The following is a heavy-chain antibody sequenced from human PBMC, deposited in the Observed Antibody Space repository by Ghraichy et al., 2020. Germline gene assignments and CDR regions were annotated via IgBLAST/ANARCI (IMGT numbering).Heavy chain of an antibody. CDR1: GFSFSNAW. D-gene: IGHD5-18*01. CDR2: INSDGSTT. J-gene: IGHJ4*02. V-gene: IGHV3-74*01. CDR3: ARDIGYSLHY. Sequence: LSLTCAASGFSFSNAWIHWVRQAPGKGLMWVSHINSDGSTTTYADSVKGRFTISRDNAKNTVYLQMNSLRAEDTAVYYCARDIGYSLHYWGQGTLVTVPS.